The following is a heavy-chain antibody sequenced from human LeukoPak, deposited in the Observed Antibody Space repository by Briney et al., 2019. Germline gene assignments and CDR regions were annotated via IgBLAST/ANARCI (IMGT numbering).Heavy chain of an antibody. J-gene: IGHJ1*01. V-gene: IGHV1-2*04. CDR3: ARQRSLRFLEWFFQH. Sequence: GASVKVSCKASGGTFSSYAISWVRQAPGQGLEWMGWINPNSGGTNYAQKFQGWVTMTRDTSISTAYMELSRLRSDDTAVYYCARQRSLRFLEWFFQHWGQGTLVTVSS. CDR1: GGTFSSYA. CDR2: INPNSGGT. D-gene: IGHD3-3*01.